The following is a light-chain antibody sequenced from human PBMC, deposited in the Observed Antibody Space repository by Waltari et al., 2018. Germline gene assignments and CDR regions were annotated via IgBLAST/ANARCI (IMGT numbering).Light chain of an antibody. J-gene: IGLJ2*01. V-gene: IGLV2-14*01. CDR3: SSSRTSSVVV. CDR2: DVS. CDR1: DNDSDIYKA. Sequence: QSALSQPASVSGSPGQSITLSCTRTDNDSDIYKAGAWYPQHPDKAPKLLIYDVSKRPSVVSPRFSGSKSGNTASLTISGLRAEDEADYYCSSSRTSSVVVFGGGTRLTVL.